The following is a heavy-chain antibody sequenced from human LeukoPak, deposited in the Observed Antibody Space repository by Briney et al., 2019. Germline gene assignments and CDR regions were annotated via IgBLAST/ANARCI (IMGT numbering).Heavy chain of an antibody. CDR2: INHSGST. Sequence: PSETLSLTCAVYGGSFSGYYWSWIRQPPGKGLEWIGEINHSGSTNYNPSLKSRVTISVDTSKNQFSLKLSSVTAADTAVYYCARGYSSYCSSTSCPYYCYYYMDVWGKGTTVTVSS. CDR3: ARGYSSYCSSTSCPYYCYYYMDV. V-gene: IGHV4-34*01. J-gene: IGHJ6*03. CDR1: GGSFSGYY. D-gene: IGHD2-2*01.